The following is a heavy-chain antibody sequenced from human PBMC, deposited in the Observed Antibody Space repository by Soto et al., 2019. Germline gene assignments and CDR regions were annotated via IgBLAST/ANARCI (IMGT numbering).Heavy chain of an antibody. D-gene: IGHD1-26*01. CDR1: GFSFSSYS. CDR3: ARDIHLGAPXDY. CDR2: ISSSSSYI. Sequence: GGSLRLSCAASGFSFSSYSMNWVRQAPGKGLEWVSSISSSSSYIYYADSVKGRSTISRDNAKDSLYLQMNSLRAEDTAVYYCARDIHLGAPXDYWGQGTLVTVSS. V-gene: IGHV3-21*01. J-gene: IGHJ4*02.